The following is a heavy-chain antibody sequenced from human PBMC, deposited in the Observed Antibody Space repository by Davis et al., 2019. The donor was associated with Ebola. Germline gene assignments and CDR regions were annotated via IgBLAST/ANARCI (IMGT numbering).Heavy chain of an antibody. CDR3: ARGPHCSSTSCYNDY. V-gene: IGHV4-61*01. CDR2: IYYSGST. Sequence: PSETLSLTCTVSGGSVSSGSYYWSWIRQPPGKGLEWIGYIYYSGSTNYSPSLKSRVTISVDTSKNQFSLKLSSVTAADTAVYYCARGPHCSSTSCYNDYWGQGTLVTVSS. CDR1: GGSVSSGSYY. D-gene: IGHD2-2*02. J-gene: IGHJ4*02.